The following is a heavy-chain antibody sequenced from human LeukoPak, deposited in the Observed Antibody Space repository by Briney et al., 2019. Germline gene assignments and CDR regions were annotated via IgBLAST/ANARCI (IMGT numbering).Heavy chain of an antibody. D-gene: IGHD5-18*01. J-gene: IGHJ4*02. CDR2: IYYSGST. CDR1: GGSISSYY. V-gene: IGHV4-59*01. CDR3: ARDFGGYSYGTFDY. Sequence: SETLSLTCTVSGGSISSYYWSWIRQPPGKGLEWIGYIYYSGSTNYNPFLKSRVTISVDTSKNQFSLKLSSVTAADTAVYYCARDFGGYSYGTFDYWGQGTLVTVSS.